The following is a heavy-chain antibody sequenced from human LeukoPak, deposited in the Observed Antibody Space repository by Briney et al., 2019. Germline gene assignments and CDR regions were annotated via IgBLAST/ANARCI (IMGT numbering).Heavy chain of an antibody. D-gene: IGHD4-17*01. CDR2: ISAYNGNT. J-gene: IGHJ4*02. V-gene: IGHV1-18*01. Sequence: ASVKVSCKASGYSFTGYGIGWVRQAPGQGPEWMGWISAYNGNTKYAQKFQGRVTMTTDTSTSTAYMELRSLRSEDTAVYYCARGIGSYGDSGLPFAYWGQGTLVTVSS. CDR3: ARGIGSYGDSGLPFAY. CDR1: GYSFTGYG.